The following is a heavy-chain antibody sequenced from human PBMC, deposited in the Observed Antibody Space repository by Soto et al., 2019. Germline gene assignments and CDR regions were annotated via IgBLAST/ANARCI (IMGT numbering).Heavy chain of an antibody. CDR2: IYWDDDQ. J-gene: IGHJ4*02. D-gene: IGHD4-17*01. CDR3: AHAGDYDLLSFDH. CDR1: GFSLTTTSMV. V-gene: IGHV2-5*02. Sequence: QITLKEYGPPLVRPAQTLTLTCAFSGFSLTTTSMVVAWIRQPPGKALEWLALIYWDDDQRYSPSLKDRLTISKDTSRSRVVLTISNMNPEDTGTYFCAHAGDYDLLSFDHWGPGTLVTVSS.